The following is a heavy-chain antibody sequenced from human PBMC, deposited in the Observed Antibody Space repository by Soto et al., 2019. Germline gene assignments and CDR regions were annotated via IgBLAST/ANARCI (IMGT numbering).Heavy chain of an antibody. V-gene: IGHV4-34*01. CDR1: GGSFSGDY. J-gene: IGHJ4*02. D-gene: IGHD2-8*02. CDR3: ARDKITGLFDY. Sequence: SEGLDLTSAVFGGSFSGDYWTGIRQPPGTGLEWIGEINHSGSTNYNPPLKSRVTISVDTSKNQFSLKLTSVTAADTAVYYCARDKITGLFDYWGQG. CDR2: INHSGST.